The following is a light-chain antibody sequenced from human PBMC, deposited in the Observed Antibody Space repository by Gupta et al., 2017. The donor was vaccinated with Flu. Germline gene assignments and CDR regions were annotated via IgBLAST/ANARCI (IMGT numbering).Light chain of an antibody. J-gene: IGLJ1*01. Sequence: QSALTPPASVSGSPGQSITISCTGTSSDVGGYNYVSWYQQHPGKAPKLIIYEVGNRPSGISHRFSGSKSANTASLTISGLQAEDEADYYCSSYTSSVTRVFGTGTKVTVL. CDR2: EVG. CDR3: SSYTSSVTRV. V-gene: IGLV2-14*03. CDR1: SSDVGGYNY.